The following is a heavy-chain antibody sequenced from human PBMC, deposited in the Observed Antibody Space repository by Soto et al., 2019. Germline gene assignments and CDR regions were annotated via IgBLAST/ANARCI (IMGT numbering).Heavy chain of an antibody. J-gene: IGHJ4*02. V-gene: IGHV3-21*06. CDR1: GFTFTRYS. CDR3: ARESEDLTSNFDY. Sequence: SGGSLRLSCAASGFTFTRYSMNWVRQAPGKGLEWVSSISSTTNYIYYGDSMKGRFAISRDNAKNSLYLEMNSLRAEDTAVYYCARESEDLTSNFDYWGQGTLVTVSS. CDR2: ISSTTNYI.